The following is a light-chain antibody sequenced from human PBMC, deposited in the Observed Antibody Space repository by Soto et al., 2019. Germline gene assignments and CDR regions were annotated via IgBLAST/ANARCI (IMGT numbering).Light chain of an antibody. CDR2: GNS. Sequence: QSVLTQPPSVSGAPGQRVTISCAGGSSNIGTGYDVHWYQQLPGTAPKLLIYGNSHRPSGVPDRFSGSKSGTSASLAITGLQAEDEADYYCQSYDSRLSGSVFGGGTKVTVL. J-gene: IGLJ2*01. CDR1: SSNIGTGYD. CDR3: QSYDSRLSGSV. V-gene: IGLV1-40*01.